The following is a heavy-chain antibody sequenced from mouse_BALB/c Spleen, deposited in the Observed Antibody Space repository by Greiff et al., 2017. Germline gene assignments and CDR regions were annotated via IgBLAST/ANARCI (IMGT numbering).Heavy chain of an antibody. Sequence: QVQLKQSGPGLVAPSQSLSITCTVSGFSLTSYGVHWVRQPPGKGLEWLGVIWAGGSTNYNSALMSRLSISKDNSKSQVFLKMNSLQTDDTAMYYCASYYYGSSYVESAWFAYWGQGTLVTVSA. D-gene: IGHD1-1*01. V-gene: IGHV2-9*02. CDR1: GFSLTSYG. J-gene: IGHJ3*01. CDR3: ASYYYGSSYVESAWFAY. CDR2: IWAGGST.